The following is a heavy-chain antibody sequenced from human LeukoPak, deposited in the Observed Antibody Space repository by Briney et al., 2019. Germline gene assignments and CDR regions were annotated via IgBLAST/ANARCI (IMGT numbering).Heavy chain of an antibody. CDR2: INHSGST. J-gene: IGHJ4*02. CDR3: ARSSDCSGGSCYFPFDY. CDR1: GGSFSGYY. V-gene: IGHV4-34*01. Sequence: SETLSLTCAVYGGSFSGYYWSWIRQPPGKGLEWIGEINHSGSTNYNPSLKSRVTISVDTSKNQFSLKLSSVTAADTAVYYCARSSDCSGGSCYFPFDYWGQGTLVTVSS. D-gene: IGHD2-15*01.